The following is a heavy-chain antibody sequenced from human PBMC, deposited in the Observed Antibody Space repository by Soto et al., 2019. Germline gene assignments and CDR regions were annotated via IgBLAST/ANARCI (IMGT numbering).Heavy chain of an antibody. D-gene: IGHD6-13*01. Sequence: GESLKISCKGSGYNFANYCIGLVLQMPGKGLDWMGMIFPGDSDTKNSPSLQGQITMSVDKSDSSAYLQWRSLKASDTAMYYCAAGYTTGLDAFDIWGQGTMVTVSS. J-gene: IGHJ3*02. V-gene: IGHV5-51*01. CDR2: IFPGDSDT. CDR3: AAGYTTGLDAFDI. CDR1: GYNFANYC.